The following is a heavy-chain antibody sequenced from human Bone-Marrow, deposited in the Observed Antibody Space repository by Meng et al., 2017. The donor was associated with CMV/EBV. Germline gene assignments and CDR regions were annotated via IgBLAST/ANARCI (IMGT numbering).Heavy chain of an antibody. CDR2: ISYDGSNK. CDR1: GFTFSNYG. Sequence: QVQLVHSGGGVLKLSGSVRLSRAASGFTFSNYGMHWVRQAPGKGLEWVAVISYDGSNKYYADSVKGRFTISRDNSKNTLYLQMISLRAEDTAVYYCAKDGGLAAAGTAEWGQGTLVTVSS. CDR3: AKDGGLAAAGTAE. V-gene: IGHV3-30*18. J-gene: IGHJ4*02. D-gene: IGHD6-13*01.